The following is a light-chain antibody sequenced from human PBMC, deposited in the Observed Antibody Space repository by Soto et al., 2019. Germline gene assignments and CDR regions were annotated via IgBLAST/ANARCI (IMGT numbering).Light chain of an antibody. CDR2: GGN. Sequence: QSVLTQPASVSGSPGQAITVSCTGSSGGVGTYNLVSWYQQHPGKAPKLIIYGGNKRPSGVSDRFSGSQSGDTASLTISGLQTEDEADYYCCSYANYNTFVVFGGGTKLTVL. CDR3: CSYANYNTFVV. J-gene: IGLJ3*02. CDR1: SGGVGTYNL. V-gene: IGLV2-23*03.